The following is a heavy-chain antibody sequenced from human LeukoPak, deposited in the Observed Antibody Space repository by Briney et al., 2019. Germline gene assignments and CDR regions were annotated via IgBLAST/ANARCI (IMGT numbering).Heavy chain of an antibody. D-gene: IGHD3-16*01. CDR2: IYYSGST. CDR3: AREGAVGGGNFDY. V-gene: IGHV4-59*01. Sequence: SETLSLTCTVSGGSISSYYRSWIRQPPGKGLEWIGYIYYSGSTNYNPSLKSRVTISVDTSKNQFSLKLSSVTAADTAVYYCAREGAVGGGNFDYWGQGTLVTVSS. J-gene: IGHJ4*02. CDR1: GGSISSYY.